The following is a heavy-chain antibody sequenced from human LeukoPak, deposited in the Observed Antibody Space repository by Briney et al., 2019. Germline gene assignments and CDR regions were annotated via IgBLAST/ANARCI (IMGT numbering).Heavy chain of an antibody. CDR2: ISAYNGNT. CDR1: GYTCTSYG. J-gene: IGHJ4*02. V-gene: IGHV1-18*01. Sequence: ASVRLSCKASGYTCTSYGISWVRQAPGQGLEWMGWISAYNGNTNYAQKLQGRVTMTTDTSTSTAYMELRSLRSDDTAVYYCANGRAHYYDSSGPTSTNWGQGTLVSVSS. D-gene: IGHD3-22*01. CDR3: ANGRAHYYDSSGPTSTN.